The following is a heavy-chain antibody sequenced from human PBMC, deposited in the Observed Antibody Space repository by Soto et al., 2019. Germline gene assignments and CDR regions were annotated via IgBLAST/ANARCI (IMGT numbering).Heavy chain of an antibody. CDR3: AAISSGYYRVFDY. Sequence: SVKVSCKASGATFTSSTVNWVRQARGQPPEWIGWILVGSGQTNSAQKFQGRVAITRDMSTYTAYLELNSLRSDDSAVYYCAAISSGYYRVFDYWGQGTTVTVYS. J-gene: IGHJ4*02. CDR1: GATFTSST. D-gene: IGHD3-22*01. V-gene: IGHV1-58*01. CDR2: ILVGSGQT.